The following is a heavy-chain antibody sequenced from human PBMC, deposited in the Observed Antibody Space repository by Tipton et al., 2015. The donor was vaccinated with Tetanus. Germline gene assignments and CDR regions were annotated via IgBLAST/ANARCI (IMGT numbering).Heavy chain of an antibody. CDR2: TSFDGSKR. V-gene: IGHV3-30-3*01. D-gene: IGHD2-21*02. CDR1: EFTFSSYA. CDR3: AREWWGRLGGGFGI. Sequence: SLRLSCAASEFTFSSYAMHWVRQAPGKGLEWVAYTSFDGSKRDYADSVKGRFSISRDNSKNTLYLQMDRLRPEDTAVYYCAREWWGRLGGGFGIWGLGTKVTVSS. J-gene: IGHJ3*02.